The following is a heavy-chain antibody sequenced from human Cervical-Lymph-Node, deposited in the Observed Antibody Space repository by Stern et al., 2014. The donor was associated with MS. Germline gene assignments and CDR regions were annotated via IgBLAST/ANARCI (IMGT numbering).Heavy chain of an antibody. CDR2: ISGGSINI. CDR1: GFTFSDYS. D-gene: IGHD6-19*01. V-gene: IGHV3-48*02. Sequence: EMQLVESGGGLVQPGGSLRLSCAASGFTFSDYSMNWVRQAPGQGLEWLAYISGGSINIFYGDSVKGRFTISRDNANKSLFLQMNSLRDDDSGFYFCARGLYTRGWMANWGQGTLVTVSS. CDR3: ARGLYTRGWMAN. J-gene: IGHJ4*02.